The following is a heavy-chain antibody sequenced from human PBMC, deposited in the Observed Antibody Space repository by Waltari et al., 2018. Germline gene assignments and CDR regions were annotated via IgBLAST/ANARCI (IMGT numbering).Heavy chain of an antibody. D-gene: IGHD5-12*01. J-gene: IGHJ4*02. CDR3: VKDRVDAIRVVSPFDY. V-gene: IGHV3-30*18. CDR2: ISNDGDDE. Sequence: QVQLVESGGGVVQPGRSLRLSCTASGFTFSTYGMTWVRQAPGKGLEWVAVISNDGDDEYYVDSVKGRFTISRDNSQNTLYLQMNNLRPEDTAVYYCVKDRVDAIRVVSPFDYWGQGTLVTVSS. CDR1: GFTFSTYG.